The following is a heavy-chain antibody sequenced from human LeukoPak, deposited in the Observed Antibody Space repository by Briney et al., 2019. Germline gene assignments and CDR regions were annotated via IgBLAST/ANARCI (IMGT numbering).Heavy chain of an antibody. CDR3: AKDAQRGFDFSNSLES. J-gene: IGHJ4*02. D-gene: IGHD3/OR15-3a*01. V-gene: IGHV3-33*06. Sequence: GGSLRLSCATSGSTFSHYGMHWVRQPPGKGLEWVAVIWSDGSEKYYGDSVKGRFTISRDNSKKTVYLQMNSLRVEDTAVYYCAKDAQRGFDFSNSLESWGQGTLVTVSS. CDR1: GSTFSHYG. CDR2: IWSDGSEK.